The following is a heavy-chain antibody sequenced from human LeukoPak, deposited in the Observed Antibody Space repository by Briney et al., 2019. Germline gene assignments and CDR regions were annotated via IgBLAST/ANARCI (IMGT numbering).Heavy chain of an antibody. Sequence: GESLKISCKGSGYSFTSYWIGWVRQAPGQGLEWMGWISGYNGNTNYAQRLQGRVTMTTDTSTSTAYMELRSLRSDDTAVYYCARVYNRFFDYCGQGTLVTVSS. V-gene: IGHV1-18*04. CDR1: GYSFTSYW. CDR3: ARVYNRFFDY. CDR2: ISGYNGNT. D-gene: IGHD1-1*01. J-gene: IGHJ4*02.